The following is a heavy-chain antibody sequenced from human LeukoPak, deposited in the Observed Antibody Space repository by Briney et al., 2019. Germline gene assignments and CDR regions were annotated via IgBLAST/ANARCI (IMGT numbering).Heavy chain of an antibody. CDR2: ISGSGGST. CDR3: ARAPLQLLPSTQYFDY. CDR1: GFTFRSYA. V-gene: IGHV3-23*01. J-gene: IGHJ4*02. Sequence: PGGSLRLSCAASGFTFRSYAMSWVRQAPGKGLEWVSAISGSGGSTYYADSVKGRFTISRDNSKNTLYLQMNSLRAEDTAVYYCARAPLQLLPSTQYFDYWGQGTLVTVSS. D-gene: IGHD2-2*01.